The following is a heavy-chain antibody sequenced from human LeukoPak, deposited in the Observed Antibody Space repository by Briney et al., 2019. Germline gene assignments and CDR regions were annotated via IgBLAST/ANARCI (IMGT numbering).Heavy chain of an antibody. CDR2: IYHSGST. J-gene: IGHJ4*02. CDR3: ARSYGSSWYKAH. Sequence: KPSETLSLTCAVSGYSISSGYYWGWIWQPPGKGLEWIGSIYHSGSTYYNPSLKSRVTISLDTSKNQFSLKLSSVTAADTAVYYCARSYGSSWYKAHWGQGTLVTVSS. V-gene: IGHV4-38-2*01. CDR1: GYSISSGYY. D-gene: IGHD6-13*01.